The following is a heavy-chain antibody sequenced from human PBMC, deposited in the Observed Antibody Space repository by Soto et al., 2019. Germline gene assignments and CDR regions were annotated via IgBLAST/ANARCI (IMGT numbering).Heavy chain of an antibody. CDR3: ARVVLVGATPDYFDH. J-gene: IGHJ4*01. D-gene: IGHD1-26*01. Sequence: EVQLVESGGSFIQPGGSLRLSCAVSGFSVSRNFMSWIRQAPGKGLEWVSIIYSGGTTYYTGSVEGRFTMSGDDSKNTVYLQMKSLRVEDTATYFCARVVLVGATPDYFDHWGQGSLVTVSS. CDR2: IYSGGTT. CDR1: GFSVSRNF. V-gene: IGHV3-53*01.